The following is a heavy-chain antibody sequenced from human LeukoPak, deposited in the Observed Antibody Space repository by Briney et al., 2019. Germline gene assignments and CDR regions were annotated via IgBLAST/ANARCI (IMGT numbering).Heavy chain of an antibody. V-gene: IGHV3-48*02. D-gene: IGHD3-10*01. CDR2: ISSSSGTI. J-gene: IGHJ4*02. CDR1: GFTLSSYA. Sequence: GGSLRLSCAGSGFTLSSYAMNWVRQAPGKGLEWVSYISSSSGTIYYADSVKGRFTISRDNAKNSLYLQMNSLRDEDTAVYYCAREKYYGSGVDYWGQGTLVTVSS. CDR3: AREKYYGSGVDY.